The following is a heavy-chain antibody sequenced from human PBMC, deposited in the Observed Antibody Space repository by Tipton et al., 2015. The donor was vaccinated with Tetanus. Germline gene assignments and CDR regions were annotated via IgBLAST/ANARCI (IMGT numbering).Heavy chain of an antibody. Sequence: SLRLSCAAAGFTFSSYCFNWVRQAPGKGLEWVANIKQDGSQKYYVDSVKGRFTISRDNAKNSLYLQMYSLRAEDTAVYYCARDLCPYGSGSYGLVVWGQGTTLTVSS. CDR3: ARDLCPYGSGSYGLVV. V-gene: IGHV3-7*01. CDR1: GFTFSSYC. D-gene: IGHD3-10*01. J-gene: IGHJ6*02. CDR2: IKQDGSQK.